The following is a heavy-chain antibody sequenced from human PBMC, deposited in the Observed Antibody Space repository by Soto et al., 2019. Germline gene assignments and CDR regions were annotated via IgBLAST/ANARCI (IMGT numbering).Heavy chain of an antibody. CDR1: GYTFTSYG. D-gene: IGHD3-3*01. J-gene: IGHJ6*02. CDR3: ARDQGSGLDYYYGMDV. Sequence: SVKVSCKASGYTFTSYGIIWVRQAPGQGLEWMGWISAYNGNTNYAQKLQGRVTMTTDTSTSTAYMELRSLRSDDTAVYYCARDQGSGLDYYYGMDVWGQGTTVNVSS. CDR2: ISAYNGNT. V-gene: IGHV1-18*01.